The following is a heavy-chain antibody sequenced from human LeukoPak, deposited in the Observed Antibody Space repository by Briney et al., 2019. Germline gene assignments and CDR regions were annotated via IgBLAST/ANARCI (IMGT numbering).Heavy chain of an antibody. Sequence: GGSLRLSCAASGFTFSSYSMNWARQAPGKGLEWVANIKQDGSEKYYVDSVKGRFTISRDNAKNSLYLQMNSLRAEDTAVYYCARWAATIDYWGQGALVTVSS. CDR3: ARWAATIDY. J-gene: IGHJ4*02. D-gene: IGHD5-24*01. CDR2: IKQDGSEK. V-gene: IGHV3-7*01. CDR1: GFTFSSYS.